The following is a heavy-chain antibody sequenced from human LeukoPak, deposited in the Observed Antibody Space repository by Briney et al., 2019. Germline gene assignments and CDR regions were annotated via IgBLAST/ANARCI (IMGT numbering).Heavy chain of an antibody. J-gene: IGHJ5*02. CDR1: GYTFTGYY. D-gene: IGHD3-3*01. CDR2: INPISGGT. V-gene: IGHV1-2*02. Sequence: ASVKVSCKASGYTFTGYYMHWVRQAPGQGLEWMGWINPISGGTNYAQKFQGRVTMTRDTSISTAYMELSRLRSDDTAVYYCARDPTYYDFWSGYYTKEGFDPWGQGTLVTVSS. CDR3: ARDPTYYDFWSGYYTKEGFDP.